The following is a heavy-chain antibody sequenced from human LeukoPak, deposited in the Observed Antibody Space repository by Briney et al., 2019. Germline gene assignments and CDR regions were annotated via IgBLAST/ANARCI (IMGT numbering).Heavy chain of an antibody. CDR2: IIPIFGTA. J-gene: IGHJ5*02. CDR1: GGTFSSYA. D-gene: IGHD5-18*01. V-gene: IGHV1-69*05. CDR3: ARDSRDTAMVTRFDH. Sequence: SVTVSCKASGGTFSSYAISWVRQAPGQGLEWMGGIIPIFGTANYAQKFQGRVTITTDESTSTAYMELSSLRSEDTAVYYCARDSRDTAMVTRFDHWGQGTLVTVSS.